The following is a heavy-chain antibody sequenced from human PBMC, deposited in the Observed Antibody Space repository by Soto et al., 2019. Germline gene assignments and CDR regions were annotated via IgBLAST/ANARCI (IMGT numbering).Heavy chain of an antibody. CDR3: SSSPHDEFWSGYYLFDY. Sequence: SETLSLTCTVSGGTISSYYWSWIRQPPGKGLEWIGYIYYSGSTNYNPSLKSRATTSVDTPKNQFSLKLSSVTAADTAVYFCSSSPHDEFWSGYYLFDYWGQGTLVTVSS. V-gene: IGHV4-59*01. CDR2: IYYSGST. CDR1: GGTISSYY. J-gene: IGHJ4*02. D-gene: IGHD3-3*01.